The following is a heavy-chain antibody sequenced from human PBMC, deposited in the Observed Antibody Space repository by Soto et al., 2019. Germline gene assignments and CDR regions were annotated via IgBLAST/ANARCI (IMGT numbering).Heavy chain of an antibody. J-gene: IGHJ2*01. CDR1: GFTFNNYG. D-gene: IGHD2-15*01. V-gene: IGHV3-33*06. CDR2: IWHDGSNK. Sequence: GGSLRLSCAASGFTFNNYGMHWVRQAPGKGLEWVALIWHDGSNKGYADSVKGRFTISRDNSKNTLNLQMNSLRVEDTAVYYCAKDSWNCSGGSCYSDWYFDLSGRGTLVTVSS. CDR3: AKDSWNCSGGSCYSDWYFDL.